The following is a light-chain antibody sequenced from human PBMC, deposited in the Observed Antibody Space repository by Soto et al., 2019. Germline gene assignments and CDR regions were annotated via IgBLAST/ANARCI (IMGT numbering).Light chain of an antibody. CDR2: HAS. V-gene: IGKV3-11*01. CDR3: QQRINWPEFT. Sequence: EIVLTQSPATLSLSPGDRATLSCRASQSVSSYLALYQQKPGQAPRLLIYHASNRATGIPARFSASVSGTDFTLPISSLEPEDFAVYYCQQRINWPEFTFSPGTKVEIK. CDR1: QSVSSY. J-gene: IGKJ3*01.